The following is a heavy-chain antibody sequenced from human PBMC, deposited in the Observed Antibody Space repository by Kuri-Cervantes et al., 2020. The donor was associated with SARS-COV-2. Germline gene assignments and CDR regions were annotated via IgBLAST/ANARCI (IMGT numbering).Heavy chain of an antibody. CDR3: ASFRGY. J-gene: IGHJ4*02. CDR2: INHSGST. CDR1: GGSLSGYY. V-gene: IGHV4-34*01. D-gene: IGHD3-10*01. Sequence: SETLSLTCAIYGGSLSGYYWSWIRQPPGKGLEWIGEINHSGSTNYNPSLKSRVTISVDTSKNQFSLKLSSVTAADTAVYYCASFRGYWGQGTLVTVSS.